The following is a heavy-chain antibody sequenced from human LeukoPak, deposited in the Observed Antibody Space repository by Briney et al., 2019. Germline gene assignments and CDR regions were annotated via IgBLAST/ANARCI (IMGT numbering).Heavy chain of an antibody. D-gene: IGHD3-3*01. V-gene: IGHV3-48*03. CDR1: GFTCSSYE. CDR3: ARDGSAEWLFDY. Sequence: GGSLRLSCAASGFTCSSYEMNWLRQAPGKGRAGVSYISSSGSTIYYADSVKGRFTIARANAKNSLYLQMNSLRAEDTAVYYCARDGSAEWLFDYGGQGTLVTVSS. J-gene: IGHJ4*02. CDR2: ISSSGSTI.